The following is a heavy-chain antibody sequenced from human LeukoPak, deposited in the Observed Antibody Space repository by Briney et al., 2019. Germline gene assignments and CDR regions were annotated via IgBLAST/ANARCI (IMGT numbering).Heavy chain of an antibody. V-gene: IGHV1-18*01. Sequence: ASVKVSCKASGYTFTSYGISWVRQAPGQGLEWMGWISPFNGNTNYAQKVHGRVNLTTDTSTSTVYMELRSLRSDDTAVYYCARDLDIVVVAAALRHYGLDVWGQGTTVTVSS. J-gene: IGHJ6*02. D-gene: IGHD2-15*01. CDR1: GYTFTSYG. CDR3: ARDLDIVVVAAALRHYGLDV. CDR2: ISPFNGNT.